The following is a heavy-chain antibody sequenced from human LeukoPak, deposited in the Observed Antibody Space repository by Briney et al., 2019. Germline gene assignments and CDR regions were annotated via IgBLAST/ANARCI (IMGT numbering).Heavy chain of an antibody. J-gene: IGHJ4*02. CDR2: IKEDGSEK. Sequence: GGSLRLSCAASGFTFSNFWMTWVRQAPGKGLEWVANIKEDGSEKYYVDSVKGRFTISRDNAKNSLYLQMNSLKAEDTAVYYCARDLLRYYGSGSYRAYWGQGTLVTVSS. CDR1: GFTFSNFW. V-gene: IGHV3-7*01. D-gene: IGHD3-10*01. CDR3: ARDLLRYYGSGSYRAY.